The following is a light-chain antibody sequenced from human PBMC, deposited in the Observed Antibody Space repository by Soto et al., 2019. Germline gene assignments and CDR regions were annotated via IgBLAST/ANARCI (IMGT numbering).Light chain of an antibody. V-gene: IGKV3-20*01. CDR1: QSVNSNH. CDR3: QHYGDSPGT. Sequence: EIVLTQSPGTLSLSPGERATLSCRASQSVNSNHLAWYQQRPGQAPRLLIYDTSTRATGIPDRLSGSGSGTDFTLSLSRVEPEDFAVYFCQHYGDSPGTFGQGTKVELK. J-gene: IGKJ1*01. CDR2: DTS.